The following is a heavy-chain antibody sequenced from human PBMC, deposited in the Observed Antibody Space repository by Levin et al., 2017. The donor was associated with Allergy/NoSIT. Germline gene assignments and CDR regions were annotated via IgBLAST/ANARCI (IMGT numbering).Heavy chain of an antibody. CDR1: GGSISSSSYY. CDR3: ARHDSSGWREFDY. V-gene: IGHV4-39*01. J-gene: IGHJ4*02. Sequence: TSETLSLTCTVSGGSISSSSYYWGWIRQPPGKGLEWIGSIYYSGSTYYNPSLKSRVTISVDTSKNQFSLKLSSVTAADTAVYYCARHDSSGWREFDYWGQGTLVTVSS. CDR2: IYYSGST. D-gene: IGHD6-19*01.